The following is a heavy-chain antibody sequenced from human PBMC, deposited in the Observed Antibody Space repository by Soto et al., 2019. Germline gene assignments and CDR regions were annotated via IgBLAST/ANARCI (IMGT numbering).Heavy chain of an antibody. D-gene: IGHD6-13*01. J-gene: IGHJ5*02. CDR1: GYTFTGYY. Sequence: ASVKVSCKASGYTFTGYYMHWVRQAPGQGLEWMGWINPNSGGTNYAQKFQGRVTMTRDTSISTAYMELSRLRSDDTAVYYCAREGSSWYGWFDPWGQATLVTVYS. CDR2: INPNSGGT. CDR3: AREGSSWYGWFDP. V-gene: IGHV1-2*02.